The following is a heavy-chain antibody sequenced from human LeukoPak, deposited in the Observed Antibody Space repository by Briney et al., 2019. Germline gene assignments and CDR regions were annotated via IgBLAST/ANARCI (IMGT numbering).Heavy chain of an antibody. V-gene: IGHV4-38-2*02. CDR2: IYHSGST. Sequence: PSETLSLTCTVSGYSISSGYYWGWIRPPPGKGLEGIGSIYHSGSTYYNPSLKSRVTISVDTSKNQFSLKLSSVTAADTAVYYCASTSYDILTGYRSTHFGIDYGMDVWGQGTTVTVSS. CDR1: GYSISSGYY. D-gene: IGHD3-9*01. CDR3: ASTSYDILTGYRSTHFGIDYGMDV. J-gene: IGHJ6*02.